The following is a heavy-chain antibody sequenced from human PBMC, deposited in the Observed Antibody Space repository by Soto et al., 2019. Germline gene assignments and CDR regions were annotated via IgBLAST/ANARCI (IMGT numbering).Heavy chain of an antibody. D-gene: IGHD6-13*01. CDR2: IYYSGST. Sequence: SETLSLTCTVSGGSISSGGYYWSWIRQHPGKGLEWIGYIYYSGSTYYNPSLKSRVTISVDTSKNQFSLKLSSVTAADTAVYYCARERIAAAGRHYYYGTDVWGQGTTVTVSS. V-gene: IGHV4-31*03. CDR1: GGSISSGGYY. CDR3: ARERIAAAGRHYYYGTDV. J-gene: IGHJ6*02.